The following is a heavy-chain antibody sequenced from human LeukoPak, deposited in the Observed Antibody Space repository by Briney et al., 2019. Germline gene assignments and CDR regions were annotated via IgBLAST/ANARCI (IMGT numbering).Heavy chain of an antibody. CDR1: GFTFSSYS. J-gene: IGHJ4*02. Sequence: GGSLRLSCAASGFTFSSYSVSWVREAPGKGLEWVSSITSSSSTYYSDSVKGRFTISRDNDKNSLYLQMNSLRVEDTAVYYCARVGFYDFWSGINFFDYWGQGTLVTVSS. V-gene: IGHV3-21*01. CDR3: ARVGFYDFWSGINFFDY. CDR2: ITSSSST. D-gene: IGHD3-3*01.